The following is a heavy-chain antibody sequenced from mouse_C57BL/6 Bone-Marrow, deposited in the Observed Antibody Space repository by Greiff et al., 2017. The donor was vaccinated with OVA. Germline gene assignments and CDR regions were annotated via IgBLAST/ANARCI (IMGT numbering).Heavy chain of an antibody. CDR2: INPSNGGT. V-gene: IGHV1-53*01. D-gene: IGHD2-2*01. J-gene: IGHJ4*01. CDR3: ARDGYDNYAMDD. CDR1: GYTFTSYW. Sequence: VQLQQPGTELVKPGASVTLSCKASGYTFTSYWMHWVKQRPGQGLEWIGNINPSNGGTNYNEKFKSKATLTVDNSSSTAYMQLSSLTSEDTAVYDGARDGYDNYAMDDWGQGTSVTVSS.